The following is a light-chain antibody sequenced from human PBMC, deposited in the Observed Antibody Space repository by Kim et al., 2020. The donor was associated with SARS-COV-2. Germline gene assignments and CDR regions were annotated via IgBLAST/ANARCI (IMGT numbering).Light chain of an antibody. V-gene: IGLV1-40*01. CDR3: QSYDNSLRGYV. CDR2: NNI. CDR1: SSNIGAGFD. J-gene: IGLJ1*01. Sequence: RVTISCTGSSSNIGAGFDVHWYQQLPGTAPKLLIYNNINRPSGVPDRFSGSKSGTSASLAITWLQAQDEADYYCQSYDNSLRGYVFGTGTKVTVL.